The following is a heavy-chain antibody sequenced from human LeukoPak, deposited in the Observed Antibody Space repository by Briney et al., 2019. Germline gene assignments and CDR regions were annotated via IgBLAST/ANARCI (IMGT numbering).Heavy chain of an antibody. Sequence: GGSLRLSCAASGFTFSSYAMSWVRQAPGKGLEWVSAISGSGGSTYYADSVKGRFTISRDNSKNTLYLQMNSLRAEDTAVYHCAKPRGRAAAGTPFFDYWGQGTLVTVSS. CDR1: GFTFSSYA. V-gene: IGHV3-23*01. CDR2: ISGSGGST. D-gene: IGHD6-13*01. CDR3: AKPRGRAAAGTPFFDY. J-gene: IGHJ4*02.